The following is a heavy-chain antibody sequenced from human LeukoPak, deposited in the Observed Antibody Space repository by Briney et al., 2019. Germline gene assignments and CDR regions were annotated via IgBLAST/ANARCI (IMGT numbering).Heavy chain of an antibody. Sequence: GGSLRLSCAASGFTFTTYWMHWVRQAPGKGLVWVSRINRDGSSTTYADSVKGRFTISRDNVKNTLYLQMNSLRAEDTAVYYCARDYNDVFDIWGQGTMVTVSS. CDR1: GFTFTTYW. D-gene: IGHD5-24*01. V-gene: IGHV3-74*01. J-gene: IGHJ3*02. CDR2: INRDGSST. CDR3: ARDYNDVFDI.